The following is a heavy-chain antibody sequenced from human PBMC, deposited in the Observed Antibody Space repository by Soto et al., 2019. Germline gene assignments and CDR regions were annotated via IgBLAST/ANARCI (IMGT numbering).Heavy chain of an antibody. CDR1: GFTFSSYA. Sequence: GGSLRLSCAASGFTFSSYAMNWVRQAPGKGLEWVSTMTPSGGSIYYADSVKGRFTISRDNSRNTLYLLMNSLRAEDTAVYYSAKSSSGLYIHYWGQGTLVTVSS. V-gene: IGHV3-23*01. D-gene: IGHD6-19*01. CDR3: AKSSSGLYIHY. CDR2: MTPSGGSI. J-gene: IGHJ4*02.